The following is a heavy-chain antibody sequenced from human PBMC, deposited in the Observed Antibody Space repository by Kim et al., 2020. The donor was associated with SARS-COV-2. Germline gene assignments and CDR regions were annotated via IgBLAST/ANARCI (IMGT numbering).Heavy chain of an antibody. CDR3: ARDGTYYDFWSGYYLQGDYYYYYYMDV. CDR2: INTNTGNP. Sequence: ASVKVSCKASGYTFTSYAMNWVRQAPGQGLEWMGWINTNTGNPTYAQGFTGRFVFSLDTSVSTAYLQISSLKAEDTAVYYCARDGTYYDFWSGYYLQGDYYYYYYMDVWGKGNTVPVSS. J-gene: IGHJ6*03. CDR1: GYTFTSYA. D-gene: IGHD3-3*01. V-gene: IGHV7-4-1*02.